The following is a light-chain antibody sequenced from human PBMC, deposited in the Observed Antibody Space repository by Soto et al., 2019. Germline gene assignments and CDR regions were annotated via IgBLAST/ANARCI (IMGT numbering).Light chain of an antibody. CDR3: QQRSNWPSFT. CDR2: AAS. Sequence: EIVLTQSPGTLSLSPGEGGTLSCRASQSISSSYLAWYQQKPGQSPRLLFYAASSRATGVPDRFSGSGSGTDFTLTISRLEPEDFAVYYCQQRSNWPSFTFGPGTKVDIK. CDR1: QSISSSY. J-gene: IGKJ3*01. V-gene: IGKV3D-20*02.